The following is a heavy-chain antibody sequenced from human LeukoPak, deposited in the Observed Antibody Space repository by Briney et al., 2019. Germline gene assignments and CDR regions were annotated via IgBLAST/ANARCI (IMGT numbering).Heavy chain of an antibody. D-gene: IGHD3-3*01. CDR1: GFTFSSYA. CDR3: AREILRRAFDI. Sequence: GGSLRLSCAAPGFTFSSYAMHWVRQAPGKGLEWVAVISYDGSNKYYADSVKGRFTISRDNSKNTLYLQMNSLRAEDTAVYYCAREILRRAFDIWGQGTMVTVSS. J-gene: IGHJ3*02. V-gene: IGHV3-30-3*01. CDR2: ISYDGSNK.